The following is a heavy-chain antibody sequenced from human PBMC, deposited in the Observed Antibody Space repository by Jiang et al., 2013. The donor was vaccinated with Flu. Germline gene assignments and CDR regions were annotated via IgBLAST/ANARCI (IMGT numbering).Heavy chain of an antibody. CDR3: GRGYYGMDV. J-gene: IGHJ6*02. CDR2: VNPNSGDT. V-gene: IGHV1-2*02. D-gene: IGHD3-16*01. CDR1: GYTFSGRY. Sequence: QLVESGAEVKEPGASVKVSCKASGYTFSGRYIYWARQAPGQGLEWMGWVNPNSGDTHYTQKFQGRVTMTRDTPISTAYMELSGLRSDDTAVYYCGRGYYGMDVWGQGTTVTVSS.